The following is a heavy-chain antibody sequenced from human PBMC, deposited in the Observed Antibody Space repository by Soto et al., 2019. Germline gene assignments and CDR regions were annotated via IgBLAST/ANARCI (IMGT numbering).Heavy chain of an antibody. J-gene: IGHJ6*02. Sequence: GSLILSCAASGFTFSSYWMHWVRQAPGKGLVWVSRINSDGSSTSYADSVKGRFTISRDNAKNTLYLQMNSLRAEDTAVYYCAREYSYGHTNYYGMDVWGQGTTVSV. CDR1: GFTFSSYW. CDR3: AREYSYGHTNYYGMDV. V-gene: IGHV3-74*01. CDR2: INSDGSST. D-gene: IGHD5-18*01.